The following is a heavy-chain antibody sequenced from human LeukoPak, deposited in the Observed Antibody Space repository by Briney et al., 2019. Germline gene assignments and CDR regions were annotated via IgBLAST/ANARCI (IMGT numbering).Heavy chain of an antibody. CDR2: IDTSGST. D-gene: IGHD2-15*01. V-gene: IGHV4-4*07. Sequence: SETLSLTCTVSGGSISSYHWTWIRQPAGKGLEWIGRIDTSGSTNYNPSLKSRVTMSVDTSKNKFSLKLSSVTAADTAVYYCAREGYCSGGSCSDAFDIWGQGTMVTVSS. CDR3: AREGYCSGGSCSDAFDI. CDR1: GGSISSYH. J-gene: IGHJ3*02.